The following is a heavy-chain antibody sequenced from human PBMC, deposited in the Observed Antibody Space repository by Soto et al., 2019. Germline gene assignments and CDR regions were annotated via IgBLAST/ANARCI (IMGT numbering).Heavy chain of an antibody. Sequence: GESLKISCKGSGYSFTSYWIGWVRQMPGKGLEWMGIIYPGDSDTRYSPSFQGQVTISADKSISTAYLQWSSLKASDTAMYYCASTYYYDSSGYLTPFDYWGQGTLVTVSS. CDR2: IYPGDSDT. CDR3: ASTYYYDSSGYLTPFDY. D-gene: IGHD3-22*01. CDR1: GYSFTSYW. V-gene: IGHV5-51*01. J-gene: IGHJ4*02.